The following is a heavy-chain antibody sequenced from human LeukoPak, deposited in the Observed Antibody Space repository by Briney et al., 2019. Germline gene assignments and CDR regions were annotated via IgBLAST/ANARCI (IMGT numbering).Heavy chain of an antibody. J-gene: IGHJ4*02. CDR3: AMYCSTASCSPFDY. Sequence: SETLSLTCTVSGGSISSSSYYWAWIRQPPGKGLEWIGSLHYSGRTVYNPSLNSRGTISADTSKNQFSLKLTSVTAADTAVYYCAMYCSTASCSPFDYWGRGTLVTVSS. CDR1: GGSISSSSYY. V-gene: IGHV4-39*01. CDR2: LHYSGRT. D-gene: IGHD2-2*01.